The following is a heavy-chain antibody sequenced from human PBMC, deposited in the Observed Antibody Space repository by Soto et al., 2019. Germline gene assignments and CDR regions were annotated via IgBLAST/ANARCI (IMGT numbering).Heavy chain of an antibody. J-gene: IGHJ6*03. CDR1: GFTFSDYY. D-gene: IGHD6-13*01. V-gene: IGHV3-11*01. CDR2: ISSSGSTI. CDR3: AGPTRERRAAAKPYYYYYMDV. Sequence: QVQLVESGGGLVKPGGSLRLSCAASGFTFSDYYMSWIRQAPGKGLEWVSYISSSGSTIYYADSMKGRFTISRDNAKNSLYLQMNSLRAEDTAVYYCAGPTRERRAAAKPYYYYYMDVWGKGTTVTVSS.